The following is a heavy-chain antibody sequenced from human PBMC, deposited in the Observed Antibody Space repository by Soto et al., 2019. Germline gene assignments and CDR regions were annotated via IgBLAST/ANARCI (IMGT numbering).Heavy chain of an antibody. V-gene: IGHV3-7*01. D-gene: IGHD3-3*01. J-gene: IGHJ6*03. CDR1: GFTLSNYW. CDR2: IKQDGSQM. Sequence: ESGGDLVQPGGSLRLSCAGSGFTLSNYWMSWVRQAPGKGPEWVANIKQDGSQMYYVDSVKGRFTISRDNAKNSLYLQMNSLRAEDTAVYYCARVPGITIFGVYYYFMDVWGKGTALTVSS. CDR3: ARVPGITIFGVYYYFMDV.